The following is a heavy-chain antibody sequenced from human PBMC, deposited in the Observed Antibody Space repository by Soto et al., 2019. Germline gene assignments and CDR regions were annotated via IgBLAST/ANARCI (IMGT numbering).Heavy chain of an antibody. J-gene: IGHJ4*02. CDR2: INPKSGGT. D-gene: IGHD1-26*01. CDR1: GYTFTVYY. V-gene: IGHV1-2*02. Sequence: ASVKVSCKSSGYTFTVYYIHWVRQAPGQGLEWMGWINPKSGGTMYPQKFQGRVTMTWDTSISTAYMALTRLRSDDTAVYYCARDLAKGGGSAGFDYWGQGTLVTVSS. CDR3: ARDLAKGGGSAGFDY.